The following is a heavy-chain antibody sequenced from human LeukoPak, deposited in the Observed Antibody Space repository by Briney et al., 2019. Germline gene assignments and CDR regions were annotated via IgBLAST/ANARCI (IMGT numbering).Heavy chain of an antibody. V-gene: IGHV3-74*01. Sequence: PGGSLRLSCGASGITFSNSWVHWVRQAPGKGLVWVSRINSAGTSASYADSVKGRFTISRDRAGNTLYLQMVSLRAEDTAVYYCARRDGYKGAFDIWGQGTMVTVSS. D-gene: IGHD5-24*01. CDR3: ARRDGYKGAFDI. CDR1: GITFSNSW. J-gene: IGHJ3*02. CDR2: INSAGTSA.